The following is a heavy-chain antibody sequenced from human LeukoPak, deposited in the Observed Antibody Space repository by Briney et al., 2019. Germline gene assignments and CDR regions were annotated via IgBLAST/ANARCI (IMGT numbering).Heavy chain of an antibody. CDR2: IYYSGST. D-gene: IGHD4-23*01. CDR1: GGSISSGDYY. J-gene: IGHJ4*02. Sequence: PSQTLSLTCTVSGGSISSGDYYWSWIHQPPGKGLEWIGYIYYSGSTYYNPSLKSRVTISVDTSKNQFSLKLSSVTAADTAVYYCAREALDGGNAYFDYWGQGTLVTVSS. CDR3: AREALDGGNAYFDY. V-gene: IGHV4-30-4*08.